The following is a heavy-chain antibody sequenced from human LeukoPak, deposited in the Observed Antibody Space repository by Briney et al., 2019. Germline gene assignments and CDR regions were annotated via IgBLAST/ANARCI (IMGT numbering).Heavy chain of an antibody. D-gene: IGHD3-9*01. CDR3: AKDPRNILTGDYDDFDI. Sequence: ASVKVSCKASGYTSTGYCMHWVRQAPGQGLEWMGIFNPTYDIPIYAQTFEGRVTMTRDLSTSTVYMELSTLRSDDTAVYFCAKDPRNILTGDYDDFDIWGQGTMVIVSS. CDR1: GYTSTGYC. J-gene: IGHJ3*02. V-gene: IGHV1-46*01. CDR2: FNPTYDIP.